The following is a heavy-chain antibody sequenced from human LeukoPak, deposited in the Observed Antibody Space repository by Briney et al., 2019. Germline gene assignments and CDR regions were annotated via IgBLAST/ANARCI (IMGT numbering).Heavy chain of an antibody. Sequence: PGGSLRLSCAASGFTFSSYAMSWVRQAPGKGLEWVSIISGSGGSTYYAYADSVKGRFTISRDNSKNTLYLQMNSLRAEDTAVYYCAKAGGYYDLLTGGFYYYYMDVWGKGTTVTVSS. V-gene: IGHV3-23*01. D-gene: IGHD3-9*01. J-gene: IGHJ6*03. CDR3: AKAGGYYDLLTGGFYYYYMDV. CDR1: GFTFSSYA. CDR2: ISGSGGST.